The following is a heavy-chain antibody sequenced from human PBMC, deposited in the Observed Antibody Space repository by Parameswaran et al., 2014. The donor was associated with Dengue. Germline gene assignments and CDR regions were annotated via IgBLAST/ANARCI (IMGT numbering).Heavy chain of an antibody. J-gene: IGHJ4*01. CDR3: ARRYYDILTGYSSTFDY. D-gene: IGHD3-9*01. CDR2: INTNTGNP. Sequence: VRQALGQGLEWMGWINTNTGNPTYAQGFTGRFVFSLDTSVSTAYLQICSLKAEDTAVYYCARRYYDILTGYSSTFDYW. V-gene: IGHV7-4-1*01.